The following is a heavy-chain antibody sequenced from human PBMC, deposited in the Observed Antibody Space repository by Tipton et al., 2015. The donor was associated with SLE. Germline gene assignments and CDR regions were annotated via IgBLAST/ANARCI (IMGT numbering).Heavy chain of an antibody. CDR3: ARAGYRPGEWFDP. CDR2: IYHSGST. CDR1: GYSISSGYY. J-gene: IGHJ5*02. V-gene: IGHV4-38-2*01. Sequence: LRLSCAVSGYSISSGYYWGWIRQPPGKGLEWIGSIYHSGSTYYNPSLKSRVTISVDTSKNQFSLKLSSVTAADTAVYYCARAGYRPGEWFDPWGQGTLVTVSS. D-gene: IGHD3-10*01.